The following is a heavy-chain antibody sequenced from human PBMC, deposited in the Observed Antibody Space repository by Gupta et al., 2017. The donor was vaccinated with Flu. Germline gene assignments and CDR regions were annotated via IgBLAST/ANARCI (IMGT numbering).Heavy chain of an antibody. J-gene: IGHJ6*02. D-gene: IGHD3-3*01. CDR2: IYISGNT. V-gene: IGHV3-66*02. CDR3: ARGDTIFGVVRNYGMDV. Sequence: EVQLVESGGGLVQPGGSLRLSCAASGFTVSSNYMSWVRQAPGKGLEWVSVIYISGNTYYADSVKGRFTISRDNSKNTLYLQMNSLRAEDTAVYYCARGDTIFGVVRNYGMDVWGQGTTVTVSS. CDR1: GFTVSSNY.